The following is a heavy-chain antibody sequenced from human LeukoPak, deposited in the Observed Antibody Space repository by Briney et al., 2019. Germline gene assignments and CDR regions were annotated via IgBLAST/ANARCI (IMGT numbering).Heavy chain of an antibody. CDR1: GGTFSSYA. J-gene: IGHJ4*02. CDR3: ARVEMATIGY. D-gene: IGHD5-24*01. Sequence: GASVKVSCKASGGTFSSYAISWVRQAPGQGLEWMGGIIPILGTANYAQKFQGRVTMTRNTSISTAYMELSSLRSEDTAVYYCARVEMATIGYWGQGTLVTVSS. CDR2: IIPILGTA. V-gene: IGHV1-69*10.